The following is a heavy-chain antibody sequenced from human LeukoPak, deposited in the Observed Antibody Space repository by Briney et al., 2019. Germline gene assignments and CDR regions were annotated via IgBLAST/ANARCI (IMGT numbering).Heavy chain of an antibody. D-gene: IGHD4-23*01. CDR1: GGSVSSTSYY. CDR3: ARDPADGGPPS. J-gene: IGHJ5*02. V-gene: IGHV4-39*07. Sequence: SETLSLTCSVSGGSVSSTSYYWGWIRQPPGKGLEWIGSVYYSGSTYYNPSLKSRIAMSVDTSKNQFSLRLSSVTAADTAVYYCARDPADGGPPSWGQGTLVIVSS. CDR2: VYYSGST.